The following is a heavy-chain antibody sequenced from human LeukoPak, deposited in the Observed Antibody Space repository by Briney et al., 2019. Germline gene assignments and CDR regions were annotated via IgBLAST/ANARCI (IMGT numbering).Heavy chain of an antibody. J-gene: IGHJ4*02. V-gene: IGHV3-30-3*01. CDR2: ISKDGGTK. CDR3: ARGGDLKYCSGGSCYSVDY. D-gene: IGHD2-15*01. Sequence: SGGSLRLSCAASGFSFSDYVIHWVRQAPGKGLDWVAVISKDGGTKYYADSVKGRLTISGDNSKNMLYLQMNSLRPEDTAVYYCARGGDLKYCSGGSCYSVDYWGQGTLVTVSS. CDR1: GFSFSDYV.